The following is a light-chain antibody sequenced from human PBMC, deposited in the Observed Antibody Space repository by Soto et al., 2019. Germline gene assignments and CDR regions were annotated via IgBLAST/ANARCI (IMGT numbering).Light chain of an antibody. CDR2: DVT. CDR3: CSYVGSYTSYV. Sequence: QSVLTQPRSVSGSPGQSVTISCTGTSCDVGTYNFVSWYQQHPGKAPKFMIYDVTKRPSGVPDRFSGSKSGNTASLTISGLQAEDEADYYCCSYVGSYTSYVFGTGTKLTVL. V-gene: IGLV2-11*01. CDR1: SCDVGTYNF. J-gene: IGLJ1*01.